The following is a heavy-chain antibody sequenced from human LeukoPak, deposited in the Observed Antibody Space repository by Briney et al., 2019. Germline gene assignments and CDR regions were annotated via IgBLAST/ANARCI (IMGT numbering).Heavy chain of an antibody. Sequence: ASVKVSCKASGYTFSDYYMHWVRQAPGHGLEWMGWVNPNSGGTNYAQKFQGRFTMTRDTSINTAYMEVSRLRSDDTAVYYCSRGAPTIAMTGTGLDYWGQGTLVAV. D-gene: IGHD6-19*01. CDR1: GYTFSDYY. CDR2: VNPNSGGT. V-gene: IGHV1-2*02. CDR3: SRGAPTIAMTGTGLDY. J-gene: IGHJ4*02.